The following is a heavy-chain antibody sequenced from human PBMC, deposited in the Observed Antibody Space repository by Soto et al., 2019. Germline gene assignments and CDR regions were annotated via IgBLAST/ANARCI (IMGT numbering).Heavy chain of an antibody. J-gene: IGHJ5*02. D-gene: IGHD2-15*01. CDR2: LSGSGAST. CDR1: GFAFSSYA. Sequence: GGSLRLSCAASGFAFSSYAMSWVRQAPGKGLEWVSSLSGSGASTYYADSVKGRFTISRDNSKNTLYLQMNSLTAEDTAIYYCASYPGGYCSGGSCHPVDPWGQGTLVNVSS. V-gene: IGHV3-23*01. CDR3: ASYPGGYCSGGSCHPVDP.